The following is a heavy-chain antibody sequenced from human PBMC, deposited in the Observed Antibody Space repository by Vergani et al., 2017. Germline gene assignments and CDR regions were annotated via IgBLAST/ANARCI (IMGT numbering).Heavy chain of an antibody. CDR2: ISPGASTV. J-gene: IGHJ6*02. Sequence: LEESGGGSVKPGGSLRLSCAASGFKFSDHYMSWIRQAPGKGLEWVSHISPGASTVSYTDSVTGRFTVSRDNDNNSLTLDMTTLRVEDTAVYYCAQNPGIYTARHYFSMDVWGQGTTVTVSS. D-gene: IGHD1-14*01. CDR1: GFKFSDHY. CDR3: AQNPGIYTARHYFSMDV. V-gene: IGHV3-11*04.